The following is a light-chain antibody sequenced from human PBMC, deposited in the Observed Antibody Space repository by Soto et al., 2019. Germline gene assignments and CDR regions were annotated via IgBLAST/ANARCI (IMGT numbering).Light chain of an antibody. J-gene: IGKJ5*01. CDR2: GAS. CDR1: QSVSSSY. V-gene: IGKV3-20*01. CDR3: QQYDSLPPT. Sequence: EIVLTQSPGTLSLSPGERATLSCRASQSVSSSYLAWYQQKPGQAPRLLIYGASSRATGIPDRFSGSGSGTDFTLTISRLEPEDFAVYYCQQYDSLPPTFGQETRLEIK.